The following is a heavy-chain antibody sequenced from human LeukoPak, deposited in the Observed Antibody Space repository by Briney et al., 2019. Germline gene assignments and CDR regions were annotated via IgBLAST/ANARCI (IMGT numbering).Heavy chain of an antibody. CDR3: ARISYSSSSIDY. CDR1: RFTFSDYW. D-gene: IGHD6-6*01. CDR2: IKQDGSVK. Sequence: GGSLRLSCAASRFTFSDYWMSWVRQAPGKGLQWVANIKQDGSVKYYVDSVKGRFTISRDNAKNSLYLQMNSLRAEDTAIFYCARISYSSSSIDYWGQGTLVTVSS. V-gene: IGHV3-7*01. J-gene: IGHJ4*02.